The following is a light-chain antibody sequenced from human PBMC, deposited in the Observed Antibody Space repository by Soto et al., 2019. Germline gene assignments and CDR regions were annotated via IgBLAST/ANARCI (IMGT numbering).Light chain of an antibody. CDR3: QQLYTYPLT. Sequence: DIQLTQSPSFVSASVGDRVTVTCRASQSINSYLAWYQQKPGKAPKLLIYTASTLQSGVPSRFSGSGSGTEFTLTITSLQPEDFAAYYCQQLYTYPLTFGGGTKVDIK. J-gene: IGKJ4*01. CDR1: QSINSY. CDR2: TAS. V-gene: IGKV1-9*01.